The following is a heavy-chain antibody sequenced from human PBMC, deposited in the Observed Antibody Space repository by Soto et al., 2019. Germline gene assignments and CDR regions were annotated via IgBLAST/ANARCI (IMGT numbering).Heavy chain of an antibody. CDR1: VGTFSSFA. D-gene: IGHD3-3*01. CDR3: ARGKNNYDFWSGSHSALDI. J-gene: IGHJ3*02. CDR2: IIPIFGTA. V-gene: IGHV1-69*13. Sequence: ASVKVSCKASVGTFSSFAISWVRLAPGPGLEWMGGIIPIFGTATYAQKFQGRVTITADESTSTAYMELSSLRSEDTAVYYCARGKNNYDFWSGSHSALDIWGQGTMVT.